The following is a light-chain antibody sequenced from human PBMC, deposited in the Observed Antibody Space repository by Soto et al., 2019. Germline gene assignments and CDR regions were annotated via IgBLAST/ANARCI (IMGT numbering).Light chain of an antibody. CDR3: QVWDSSSDVV. CDR1: NIGSKS. CDR2: DDS. V-gene: IGLV3-21*02. J-gene: IGLJ2*01. Sequence: SYELTQPPSVSVAPGQTARITCGGNNIGSKSVHWYQQKPGQAHVLVVYDDSDRPSGIPERFSGSNSGNTATLTISRVEAGDEADYYCQVWDSSSDVVFGGGTKVTVL.